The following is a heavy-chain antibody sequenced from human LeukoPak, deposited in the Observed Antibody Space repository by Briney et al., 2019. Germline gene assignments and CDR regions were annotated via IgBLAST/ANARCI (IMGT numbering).Heavy chain of an antibody. V-gene: IGHV1-46*01. J-gene: IGHJ5*02. Sequence: ASVKVSCKPSGYTFGTHWMHWVRQAPGQGLEWMAIINPSGDFRSYAQKFQGRVTVTRDMSTRTVYMELSDLRPEDTALYYCARDYSGQWEQLTGWWIDPWGQGTLVIVSS. CDR2: INPSGDFR. CDR3: ARDYSGQWEQLTGWWIDP. CDR1: GYTFGTHW. D-gene: IGHD1-26*01.